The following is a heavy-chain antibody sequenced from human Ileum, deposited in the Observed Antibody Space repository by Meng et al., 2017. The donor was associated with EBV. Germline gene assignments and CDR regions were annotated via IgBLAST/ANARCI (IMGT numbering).Heavy chain of an antibody. D-gene: IGHD3-22*01. CDR1: GGSISSSSYY. Sequence: QLQLVESGPGLVKSSETLSLTCTVSGGSISSSSYYWGWIRQPPGKGLEWIGSIYYSGSTYYNPSLKSRVTISVDTSKNQFSLKLSSVTAADTAVYYCARDYYYDSSPTPDYWGQGTLVTVSS. J-gene: IGHJ4*02. V-gene: IGHV4-39*07. CDR2: IYYSGST. CDR3: ARDYYYDSSPTPDY.